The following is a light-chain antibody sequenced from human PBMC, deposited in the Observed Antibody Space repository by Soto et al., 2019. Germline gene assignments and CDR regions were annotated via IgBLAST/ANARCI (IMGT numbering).Light chain of an antibody. Sequence: EIVLTQSPGTLSLSPGERATLSCRASQSLDNTYLAWYQRKPGQAPRLLIYDASSRATDIPDRFSGSGAGPAFTLTISRLEPEDSAVYYCQQYGTVITFGQGTRLEIK. J-gene: IGKJ5*01. CDR2: DAS. CDR1: QSLDNTY. CDR3: QQYGTVIT. V-gene: IGKV3-20*01.